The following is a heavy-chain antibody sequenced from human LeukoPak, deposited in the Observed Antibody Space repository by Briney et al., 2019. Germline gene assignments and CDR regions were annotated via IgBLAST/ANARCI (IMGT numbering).Heavy chain of an antibody. D-gene: IGHD3-22*01. J-gene: IGHJ3*02. CDR3: AVDDSDYSAFDI. CDR1: GGFISSSSYY. Sequence: SETLSLTCTVSGGFISSSSYYWGWIRQPPGKGLEWIGSIYYSGSTYYNPSLKSRVTISVDTSKNQFSLKLSSVTAADTAVYYCAVDDSDYSAFDIWGQGTMVTVSS. CDR2: IYYSGST. V-gene: IGHV4-39*07.